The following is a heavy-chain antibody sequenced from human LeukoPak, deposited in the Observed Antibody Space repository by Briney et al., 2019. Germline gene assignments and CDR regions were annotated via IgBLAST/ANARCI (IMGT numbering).Heavy chain of an antibody. D-gene: IGHD6-19*01. CDR3: ARETPVAGGNWFDP. CDR1: GYTLTNYA. V-gene: IGHV7-4-1*01. Sequence: ASVKVSCKASGYTLTNYAMSWVRQAPGQGLEWMGWINTYTGNPTYAQGFTGRFVFSLDTSVSTAYLQIGSLKAEDTAVYYCARETPVAGGNWFDPWGQGTLVTVSS. J-gene: IGHJ5*02. CDR2: INTYTGNP.